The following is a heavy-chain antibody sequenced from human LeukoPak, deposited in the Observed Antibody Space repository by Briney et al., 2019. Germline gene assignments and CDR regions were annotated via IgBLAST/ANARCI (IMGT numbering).Heavy chain of an antibody. D-gene: IGHD3-22*01. V-gene: IGHV1-8*02. CDR2: LNPNSGNT. J-gene: IGHJ4*02. CDR1: GYILTDYR. CDR3: ARPPSNYYDSTGS. Sequence: ASVKVSCKASGYILTDYRIHWVRQATGQGLEWMGWLNPNSGNTGYAQKFQGRVTMTRNTSISTAYMELSSLTSEDTAVYYCARPPSNYYDSTGSWGQGTLVTVSS.